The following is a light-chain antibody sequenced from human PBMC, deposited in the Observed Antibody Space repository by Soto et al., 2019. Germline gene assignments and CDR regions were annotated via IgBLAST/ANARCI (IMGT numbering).Light chain of an antibody. V-gene: IGKV1-5*03. CDR1: QTISIW. Sequence: DIQMTQSPSTLSASVGDRVTITGRASQTISIWLAWYQQKPGKAPTILIYKASSLESGVPSRFSGSGSGTEFTLTIRSLQPDDFATYYCQQYSTYTPRTFGQGTKVDIK. CDR3: QQYSTYTPRT. J-gene: IGKJ1*01. CDR2: KAS.